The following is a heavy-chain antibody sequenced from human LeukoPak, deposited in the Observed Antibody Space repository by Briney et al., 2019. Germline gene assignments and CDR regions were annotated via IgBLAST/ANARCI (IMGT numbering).Heavy chain of an antibody. CDR2: ISSSSSTI. CDR3: ARDPKNRLAAGLDS. J-gene: IGHJ4*02. V-gene: IGHV3-48*01. D-gene: IGHD6-13*01. CDR1: GFTFSSYS. Sequence: GGSLRLSCAASGFTFSSYSVNWVRQAPGKGLEWVSYISSSSSTIYYADSVKGRFTISRDNAKNSLYLQMNSLRAEDTAVYYCARDPKNRLAAGLDSWGQGTLVTVSS.